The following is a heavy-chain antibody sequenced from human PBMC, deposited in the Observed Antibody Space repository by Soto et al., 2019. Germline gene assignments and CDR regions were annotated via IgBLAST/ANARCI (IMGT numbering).Heavy chain of an antibody. CDR1: GYTFTGYY. J-gene: IGHJ5*02. CDR2: INPNSGGT. Sequence: ASVKVSCKASGYTFTGYYMHWVRQAPGQGLEWMGWINPNSGGTNYAQKFQGWVTMTRDTSISTAYMELSRLRSDDTAVYYCARGTWYSSGWANNWFDPWGQGTLVTVSS. D-gene: IGHD6-19*01. V-gene: IGHV1-2*04. CDR3: ARGTWYSSGWANNWFDP.